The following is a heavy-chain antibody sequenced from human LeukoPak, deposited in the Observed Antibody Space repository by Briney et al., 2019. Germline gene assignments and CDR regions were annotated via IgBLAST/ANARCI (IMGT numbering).Heavy chain of an antibody. V-gene: IGHV3-11*03. J-gene: IGHJ4*02. CDR2: ISRSSDYK. D-gene: IGHD2-2*01. CDR3: AGPTCLRGAYCSTNF. Sequence: KAGGSLRLSCAASGFAFGDYHMSWIPQAPGKGLEWVSYISRSSDYKDFADSVRGQFTVSRDNAKNSMYLQMSSLRAEDTAVYYCAGPTCLRGAYCSTNFWGQGTLVTVSS. CDR1: GFAFGDYH.